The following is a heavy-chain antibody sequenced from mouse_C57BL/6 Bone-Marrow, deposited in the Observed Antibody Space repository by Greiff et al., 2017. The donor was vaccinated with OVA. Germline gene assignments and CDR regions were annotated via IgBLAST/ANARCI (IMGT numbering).Heavy chain of an antibody. J-gene: IGHJ3*01. Sequence: EVKLVESGGDLVKPGGSLKLSCAASGFTFSSYGMSWVRQTPDKRLEWVATISSGGRYTYYPDSVKGRFTISRDNAKNTLYLQMSSLKSEDTAMYYCARIYYYGSSPYWGQGTLVTVSA. CDR1: GFTFSSYG. CDR3: ARIYYYGSSPY. V-gene: IGHV5-6*01. D-gene: IGHD1-1*01. CDR2: ISSGGRYT.